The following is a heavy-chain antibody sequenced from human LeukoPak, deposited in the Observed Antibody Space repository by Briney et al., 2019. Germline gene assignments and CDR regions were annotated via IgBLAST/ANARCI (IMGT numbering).Heavy chain of an antibody. Sequence: PSETLSLTCAVYGGSFSGYHWSWIRQPPGKGLEWIGSIYYSGTTYYNPSLRSRVTISKDTSKNHFSLKLSSVTAADTALYYCSTTDRGWYGVGDYWGQGTLVTVSS. CDR2: IYYSGTT. CDR1: GGSFSGYH. D-gene: IGHD6-19*01. V-gene: IGHV4-34*01. CDR3: STTDRGWYGVGDY. J-gene: IGHJ4*02.